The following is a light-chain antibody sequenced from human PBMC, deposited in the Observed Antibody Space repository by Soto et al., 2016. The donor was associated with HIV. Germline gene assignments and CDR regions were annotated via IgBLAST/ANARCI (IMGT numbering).Light chain of an antibody. Sequence: SYVLTQPPSLSVAPGKTARITCGGNNIRRKSVHWYQQKPGQAPVLVVYDDSDRPSGIPERFSGSNSGNTATLTISRVEAGDEADYCCQVWDSSSDHPVFGGGTKLTVL. V-gene: IGLV3-21*03. CDR3: QVWDSSSDHPV. CDR1: NIRRKS. J-gene: IGLJ2*01. CDR2: DDS.